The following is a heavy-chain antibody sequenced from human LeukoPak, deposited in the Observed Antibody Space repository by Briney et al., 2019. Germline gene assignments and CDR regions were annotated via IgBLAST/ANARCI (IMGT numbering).Heavy chain of an antibody. D-gene: IGHD1-26*01. Sequence: SETLSLTCTVSGGSISSSNYYWGWIRQPPGKGLEWIGHIYYSGSTYYNPSLKSRVTISVDTSKNQFSLKLTSVTAADTAVYYCAKSDYKNWFDPWGQGTLVTVSS. CDR1: GGSISSSNYY. J-gene: IGHJ5*02. CDR3: AKSDYKNWFDP. V-gene: IGHV4-39*01. CDR2: IYYSGST.